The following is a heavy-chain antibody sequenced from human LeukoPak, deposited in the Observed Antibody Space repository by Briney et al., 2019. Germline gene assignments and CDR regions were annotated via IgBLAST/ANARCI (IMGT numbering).Heavy chain of an antibody. CDR2: IYYSGST. D-gene: IGHD5-18*01. V-gene: IGHV4-59*01. J-gene: IGHJ3*02. CDR1: GGSISSYY. Sequence: SEALSLTCTVSGGSISSYYWSWIRQPPGKRLEWIGYIYYSGSTNYNPSLKSRVTISVDTSKNQISLKLSSVTAADTAVYYCARDLGVMVRAFNIWGQGTMVTVSS. CDR3: ARDLGVMVRAFNI.